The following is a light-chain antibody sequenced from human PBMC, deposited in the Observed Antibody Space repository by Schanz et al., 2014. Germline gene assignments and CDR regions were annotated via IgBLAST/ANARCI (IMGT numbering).Light chain of an antibody. Sequence: QSALTQPASVSGSPGQSITISCSGTGNDIGMYNLVSWYQQHPGKAPKLMIYEVTKRPSGVPDRFSGSKSDNTASLTVSGLQVEDEADYYCGSYAGNINWVFGGGTKLTVL. CDR2: EVT. J-gene: IGLJ3*02. V-gene: IGLV2-14*02. CDR3: GSYAGNINWV. CDR1: GNDIGMYNL.